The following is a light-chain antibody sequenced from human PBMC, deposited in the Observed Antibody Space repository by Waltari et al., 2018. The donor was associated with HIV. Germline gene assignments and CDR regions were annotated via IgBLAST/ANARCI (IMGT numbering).Light chain of an antibody. CDR2: GNN. CDR1: KSNIGAGYA. V-gene: IGLV1-40*01. CDR3: QSWDDSLSGYV. Sequence: QSVLTQPPSLSGAPGQRVTISCTGSKSNIGAGYAVNWYQQVPGTAPKLLIYGNNIRPSGVPERFSGAKSDTSASLAITGLQAEDEADYYCQSWDDSLSGYVFGTGSKVTVL. J-gene: IGLJ1*01.